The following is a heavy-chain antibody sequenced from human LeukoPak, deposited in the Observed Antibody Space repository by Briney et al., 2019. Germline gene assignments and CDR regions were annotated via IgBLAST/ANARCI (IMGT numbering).Heavy chain of an antibody. CDR1: GGSISSYY. CDR3: ARDLLVVVPAAPRGAFDV. V-gene: IGHV4-59*01. D-gene: IGHD2-2*01. Sequence: KPSETLSLTCTVSGGSISSYYWSWIRQPPGKGLEGIGYIYYSGSTNYNPPLKSRVTISVDTSKNQFSLKLSSVTAADTAVYYCARDLLVVVPAAPRGAFDVWGQGTMVTVSS. CDR2: IYYSGST. J-gene: IGHJ3*01.